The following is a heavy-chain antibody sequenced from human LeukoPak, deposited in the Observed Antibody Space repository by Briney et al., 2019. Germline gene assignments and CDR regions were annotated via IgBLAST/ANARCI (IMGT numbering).Heavy chain of an antibody. CDR2: ISSSSSVI. CDR3: AKALTRYPTRWPIAY. J-gene: IGHJ4*02. D-gene: IGHD2-15*01. V-gene: IGHV3-48*01. CDR1: GFTFSSYD. Sequence: GGSLRLSCAASGFTFSSYDFSWVRQAPGKGLEWVSYISSSSSVIYYTDSVNGGFTISRDNARNLLSLQMNSLGADDTAVYYSAKALTRYPTRWPIAYWGQGILVTVSS.